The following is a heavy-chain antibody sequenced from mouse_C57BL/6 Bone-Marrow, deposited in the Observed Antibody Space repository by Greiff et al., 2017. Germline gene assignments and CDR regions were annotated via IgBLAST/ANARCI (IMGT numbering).Heavy chain of an antibody. J-gene: IGHJ1*03. D-gene: IGHD2-10*02. Sequence: EVQLVESGPGMVKPSQSLSLTCTVTGYSITSGYDWHWIRHFPGNKLEWMGYISYSGSTNYNPSLKSRISITHDTSKNHFFLKLNSVTTEDTATYYCARGGYEDWYFDVWGTGTTVTVSS. CDR1: GYSITSGYD. CDR3: ARGGYEDWYFDV. CDR2: ISYSGST. V-gene: IGHV3-1*01.